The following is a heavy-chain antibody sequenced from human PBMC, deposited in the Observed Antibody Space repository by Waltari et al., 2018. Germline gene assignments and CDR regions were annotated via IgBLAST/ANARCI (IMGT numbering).Heavy chain of an antibody. Sequence: QVQLQQWGAGLLKPSETLSLTCAVYGGSFSGYYWSWIRQPPGKGLEWIGEINHSGGTNSNPSLKSRVTISVDTSKNQFSLKLSSVTAADTAVYYCARRSRIAAAGTAPGSVAFDIWGQGTMVTVSS. V-gene: IGHV4-34*01. D-gene: IGHD6-13*01. CDR2: INHSGGT. CDR3: ARRSRIAAAGTAPGSVAFDI. CDR1: GGSFSGYY. J-gene: IGHJ3*02.